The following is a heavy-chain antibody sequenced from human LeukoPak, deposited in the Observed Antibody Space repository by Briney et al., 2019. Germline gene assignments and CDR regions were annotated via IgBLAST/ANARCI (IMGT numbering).Heavy chain of an antibody. D-gene: IGHD6-19*01. CDR1: GLTFSRYW. Sequence: GGSLRLFCAASGLTFSRYWMDWLRQAPAKGLAWVANIKQDESEKFYVDSVKGRFTNYRHNAKNSLYLQMYSLRVEDTGMYYCARDFYEAGTRDGFDYWGQGTLVTVSS. V-gene: IGHV3-7*03. CDR2: IKQDESEK. CDR3: ARDFYEAGTRDGFDY. J-gene: IGHJ4*02.